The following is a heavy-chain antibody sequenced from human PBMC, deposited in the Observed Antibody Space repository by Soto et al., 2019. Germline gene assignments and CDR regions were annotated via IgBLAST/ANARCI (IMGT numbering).Heavy chain of an antibody. J-gene: IGHJ4*02. CDR2: IYHSGST. V-gene: IGHV4-4*02. Sequence: QVQLQESGPGLVKPSGTLSLTCAVSAGSISSSNWWSWVRQPPGKGLEWIGEIYHSGSTNYNPSPTRRGTISVDKPMNQFPLKLSAVTAADTDVYYCARAAMGGSSWPFDYWGQGTLVTVSS. D-gene: IGHD6-13*01. CDR3: ARAAMGGSSWPFDY. CDR1: AGSISSSNW.